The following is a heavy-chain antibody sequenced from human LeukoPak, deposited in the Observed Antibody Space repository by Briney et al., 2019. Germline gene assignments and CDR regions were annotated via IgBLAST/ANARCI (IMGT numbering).Heavy chain of an antibody. CDR2: IDHRGIR. D-gene: IGHD2-15*01. J-gene: IGHJ4*03. CDR1: GESFSAYF. CDR3: ASRSLTLAAARCFDD. Sequence: SETLSLTCAVHGESFSAYFWSWIRQVPGRGLEWIGEIDHRGIRNYNPSLKSRATILVDTSNNRFYLSLASVTAADTATYYCASRSLTLAAARCFDDWGQGTVVTVSS. V-gene: IGHV4-34*01.